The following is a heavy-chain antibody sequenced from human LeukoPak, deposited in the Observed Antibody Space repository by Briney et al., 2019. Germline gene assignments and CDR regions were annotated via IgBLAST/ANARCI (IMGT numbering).Heavy chain of an antibody. Sequence: GGSLRLSCAASAFTFSSYAMNWVRQAPGKGLEWVSVISGGGGSTYYADSVKGRFTISRDNSKNTLFLQMNSLRAEDTAVYYCAKGGYCSSTSCYVGCFDPWGQGTLVTVSS. CDR2: ISGGGGST. CDR3: AKGGYCSSTSCYVGCFDP. J-gene: IGHJ5*02. V-gene: IGHV3-23*01. CDR1: AFTFSSYA. D-gene: IGHD2-2*01.